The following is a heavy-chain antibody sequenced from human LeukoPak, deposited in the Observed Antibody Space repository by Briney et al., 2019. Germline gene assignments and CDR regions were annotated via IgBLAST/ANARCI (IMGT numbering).Heavy chain of an antibody. CDR1: GYTFTSYG. CDR2: ISAYNGNT. V-gene: IGHV1-18*01. J-gene: IGHJ5*02. Sequence: ASVKVSCKASGYTFTSYGISWVRQAPGQGLEWMGWISAYNGNTNYAQKLQGRVTMTTDTSTSTAYMELRSLRSDDTAVYYCARASGGGGGSIAARLLWFDPWGQGTLVTVSS. CDR3: ARASGGGGGSIAARLLWFDP. D-gene: IGHD6-6*01.